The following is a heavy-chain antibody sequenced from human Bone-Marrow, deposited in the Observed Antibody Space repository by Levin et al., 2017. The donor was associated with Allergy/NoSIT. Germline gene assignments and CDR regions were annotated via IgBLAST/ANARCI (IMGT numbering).Heavy chain of an antibody. J-gene: IGHJ5*02. CDR3: ARDYGGNSGWFDP. D-gene: IGHD4-23*01. CDR2: MNPNSGDT. CDR1: GYTFTSFD. Sequence: ASVKVSCRPSGYTFTSFDLNWVRQATGQGLEWLGWMNPNSGDTAYAQKFQGRLTMTRDTSISTAYMELSSLRSEDTAVYFCARDYGGNSGWFDPWGQGTLVTVSS. V-gene: IGHV1-8*01.